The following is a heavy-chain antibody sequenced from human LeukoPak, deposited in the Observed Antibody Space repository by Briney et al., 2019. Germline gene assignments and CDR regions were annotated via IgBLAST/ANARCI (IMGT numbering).Heavy chain of an antibody. Sequence: GGSLTLSCAASGFPFSNHGMSWVRQAPGKGPEWVSSISDTSVYTYYAASVKGRFTISRDNSQSTLFLHMNNVGAEDTAIYFCAKIGVTAKWFFDVWGRGTLVSVSS. CDR1: GFPFSNHG. V-gene: IGHV3-23*01. CDR2: ISDTSVYT. CDR3: AKIGVTAKWFFDV. J-gene: IGHJ2*01. D-gene: IGHD2-21*02.